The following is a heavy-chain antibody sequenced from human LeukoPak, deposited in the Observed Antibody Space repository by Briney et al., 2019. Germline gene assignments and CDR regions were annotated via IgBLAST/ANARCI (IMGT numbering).Heavy chain of an antibody. V-gene: IGHV1-18*01. Sequence: ASVKVSCKASGYTFTSYAMNWVRQAPGQGLEWMGWISAYNGNTNYAQKLQGRVTMTTDTSTSTAYMELRSLRSDDTAVYYCASSSARCSGGSCYWFDPWGQGTLVTVSS. J-gene: IGHJ5*02. CDR1: GYTFTSYA. D-gene: IGHD2-15*01. CDR2: ISAYNGNT. CDR3: ASSSARCSGGSCYWFDP.